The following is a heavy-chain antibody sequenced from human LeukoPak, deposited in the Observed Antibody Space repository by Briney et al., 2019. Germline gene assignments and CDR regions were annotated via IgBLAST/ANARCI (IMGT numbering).Heavy chain of an antibody. CDR1: GFTFGSYS. Sequence: GGSLRLSCAASGFTFGSYSMNWVRQAPGKGLEWVSSISSSSSYVYYADSVKGRFTISRDNAKNSLYLQMNSLRAEDTAVYYCARASCSGGSCQYYFDYWGQGTLVTVSS. V-gene: IGHV3-21*01. D-gene: IGHD2-15*01. J-gene: IGHJ4*02. CDR3: ARASCSGGSCQYYFDY. CDR2: ISSSSSYV.